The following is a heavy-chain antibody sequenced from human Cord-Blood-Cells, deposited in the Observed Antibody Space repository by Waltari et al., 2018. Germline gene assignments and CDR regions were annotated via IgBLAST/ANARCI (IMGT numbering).Heavy chain of an antibody. V-gene: IGHV4-38-2*02. J-gene: IGHJ5*02. CDR3: AREGVNWFDP. CDR2: IYHSGST. D-gene: IGHD3-10*01. Sequence: QVQLQESGPGLVKPSETLSLTCAVSGYSISSGYYWGWIRQPPGKGLEWIGSIYHSGSTYYNPSLKSRVTISVDTSKNQFSLKLSSVTAADTAVYYCAREGVNWFDPWGQGTLVTVSS. CDR1: GYSISSGYY.